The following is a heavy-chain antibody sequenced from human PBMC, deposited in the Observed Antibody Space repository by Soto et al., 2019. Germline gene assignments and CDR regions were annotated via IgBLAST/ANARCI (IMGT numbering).Heavy chain of an antibody. Sequence: PSETLSLTCTVSGGSFYSGAYYWSWIRQHPGKGLEWIGYISYSGNTYYNPSLTSRLTLSVDTSKRQFSLKLRSVTVADTAVYYCARDLGSEQWFFDSWGQGTLVTVSS. V-gene: IGHV4-31*03. D-gene: IGHD6-19*01. CDR2: ISYSGNT. CDR1: GGSFYSGAYY. CDR3: ARDLGSEQWFFDS. J-gene: IGHJ4*02.